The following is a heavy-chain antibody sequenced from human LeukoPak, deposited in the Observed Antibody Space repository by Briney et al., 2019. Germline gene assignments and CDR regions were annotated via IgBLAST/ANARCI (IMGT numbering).Heavy chain of an antibody. V-gene: IGHV3-48*03. J-gene: IGHJ4*02. D-gene: IGHD3-10*01. CDR1: GFTFSSYE. CDR3: ARRGITPDY. CDR2: ISSSGSTI. Sequence: GGSLRLSCAAPGFTFSSYEMNWVRQAPGKGLEWVSYISSSGSTIYYADSVKGRFTISRDNAKNSLYLQMNSLRAEDTAVYYCARRGITPDYWGQGTLVTVSS.